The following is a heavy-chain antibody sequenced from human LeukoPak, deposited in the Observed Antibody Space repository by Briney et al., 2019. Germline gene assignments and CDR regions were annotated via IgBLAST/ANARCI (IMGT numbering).Heavy chain of an antibody. CDR1: GGPFSGYY. CDR2: INHNGYT. V-gene: IGHV4-34*01. Sequence: SETLSLTCAVYGGPFSGYYWNWIRQPPGKGLEWIGEINHNGYTNYNPSLESRVTISVDTSKNQFSLKLSSVTAADTAVYYCARHARGSAAAAGFDYFDYWGQGTLVTVSS. D-gene: IGHD6-13*01. J-gene: IGHJ4*02. CDR3: ARHARGSAAAAGFDYFDY.